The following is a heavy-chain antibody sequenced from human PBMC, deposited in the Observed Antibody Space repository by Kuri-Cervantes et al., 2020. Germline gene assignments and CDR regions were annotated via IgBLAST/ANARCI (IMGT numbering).Heavy chain of an antibody. CDR3: ARGYPGALTFGY. Sequence: GESLKISCAASGFTVSSNYMSWVRQAPGKGLEWVGRARNKANSYTTEYAAAVKGRFSVSRDDSKNSLYLQMNSLKFEDTAVYFCARGYPGALTFGYWGLGTLVTVSS. D-gene: IGHD4/OR15-4a*01. CDR2: ARNKANSYTT. CDR1: GFTVSSNY. V-gene: IGHV3-72*01. J-gene: IGHJ4*02.